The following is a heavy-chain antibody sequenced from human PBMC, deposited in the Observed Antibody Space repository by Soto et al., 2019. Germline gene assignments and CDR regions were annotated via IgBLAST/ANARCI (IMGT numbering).Heavy chain of an antibody. CDR2: IYYSGST. V-gene: IGHV4-59*01. Sequence: PSETLSLTCTVSGGSISSYYWSWIRRPPGKGLEWIGYIYYSGSTNYNPSLKSRVTISVDTSKNQFSLKLSSVTAADTAVYYCAREGLPHYYYGMDVWGQGTTVTVSS. CDR3: AREGLPHYYYGMDV. J-gene: IGHJ6*02. D-gene: IGHD5-18*01. CDR1: GGSISSYY.